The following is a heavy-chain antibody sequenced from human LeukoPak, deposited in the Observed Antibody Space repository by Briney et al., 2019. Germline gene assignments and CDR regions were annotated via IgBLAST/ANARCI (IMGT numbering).Heavy chain of an antibody. CDR1: GLTFSSYG. V-gene: IGHV3-64*01. CDR2: ISSNGGST. CDR3: ARAGSSGYYGDY. Sequence: GGSLRLSCAASGLTFSSYGMHWVRQAPGKGLEYVSAISSNGGSTYHASSVKGRFTISRDNSKNTLYLQMGSLRAEDMAVYYCARAGSSGYYGDYWGQGTLVTVSS. J-gene: IGHJ4*02. D-gene: IGHD3-22*01.